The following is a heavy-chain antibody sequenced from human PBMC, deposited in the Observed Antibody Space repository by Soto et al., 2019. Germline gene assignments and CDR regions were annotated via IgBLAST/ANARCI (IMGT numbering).Heavy chain of an antibody. J-gene: IGHJ4*02. CDR3: ASGIAAAGTLDY. CDR2: IYHSGST. CDR1: GGSISSGGYS. D-gene: IGHD6-13*01. V-gene: IGHV4-30-2*01. Sequence: TLSLTCAVSGGSISSGGYSWSWIRQPPGKGLEWIGYIYHSGSTYYNPSLKSRVTISVDRSKNQFSLKLSSVTAADTAVYYCASGIAAAGTLDYWGQGTLVTVSS.